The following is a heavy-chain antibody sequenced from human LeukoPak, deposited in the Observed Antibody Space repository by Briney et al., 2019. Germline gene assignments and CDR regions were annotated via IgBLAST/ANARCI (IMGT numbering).Heavy chain of an antibody. Sequence: GGSLRLSCAASAFTFSSYALSWVRQAPGKGLEWVSAISGSGGSTYYADSVKGRFTISRDNSKNTLYLQMNSLRAEDTAVYYCAKDRSVTYGSGSYLTPPDYWGQGTLVTVSS. D-gene: IGHD3-10*01. V-gene: IGHV3-23*01. CDR2: ISGSGGST. J-gene: IGHJ4*02. CDR3: AKDRSVTYGSGSYLTPPDY. CDR1: AFTFSSYA.